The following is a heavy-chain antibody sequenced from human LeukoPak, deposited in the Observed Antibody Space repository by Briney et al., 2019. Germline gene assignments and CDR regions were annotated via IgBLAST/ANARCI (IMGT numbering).Heavy chain of an antibody. CDR3: ARGVITTEDYFDY. Sequence: SETLSLTCAVSGNSITSGFYWGWIRQPPGRGLEWIGTIYHSGSTYCNPSLKSRVTISVDTSKNQFSLNLSSVTAADTAVYYCARGVITTEDYFDYWGQGTLVTVSS. CDR1: GNSITSGFY. J-gene: IGHJ4*02. CDR2: IYHSGST. D-gene: IGHD3-22*01. V-gene: IGHV4-38-2*01.